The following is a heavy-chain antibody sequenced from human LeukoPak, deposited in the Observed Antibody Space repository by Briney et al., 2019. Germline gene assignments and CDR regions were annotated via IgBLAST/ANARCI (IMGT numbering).Heavy chain of an antibody. Sequence: SETLSLTFTVSGGSISSYYWSWIRPPPGKGLEWIGYIYYSGTTNYNPSLKSRVTISVDTSKNQFSLKLSSVTAADTAVYYCARGVYIAAAQYGYWGQGTLVTVSS. CDR2: IYYSGTT. CDR3: ARGVYIAAAQYGY. CDR1: GGSISSYY. D-gene: IGHD6-13*01. J-gene: IGHJ4*02. V-gene: IGHV4-59*01.